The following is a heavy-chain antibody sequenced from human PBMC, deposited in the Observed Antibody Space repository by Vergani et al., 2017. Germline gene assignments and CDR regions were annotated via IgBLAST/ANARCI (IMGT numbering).Heavy chain of an antibody. D-gene: IGHD4-11*01. CDR3: ARDLATVTPFDY. J-gene: IGHJ4*02. CDR2: ISSSGSTI. CDR1: GFTFSSYE. Sequence: EMQLVESGGGLVQPGGSLRLSCAASGFTFSSYEMNWVRQAPGKGLEWVSYISSSGSTIYYADSVKGRFTISRDNAKNSLYLQMNSLRAEDTAVYYCARDLATVTPFDYWGQGTLVTVSS. V-gene: IGHV3-48*03.